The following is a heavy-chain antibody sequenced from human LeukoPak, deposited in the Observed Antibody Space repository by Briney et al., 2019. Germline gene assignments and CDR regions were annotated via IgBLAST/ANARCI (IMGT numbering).Heavy chain of an antibody. Sequence: PSETLSLTCTVSGDSISDGGYYWSWIRQHPGKGLEWIGYIYYSGSTYYNPSLKSRITISVDTSKNQFSLKLNSVTAADTAVYFCARGVYSAFDYWGQGTLVTVSS. CDR2: IYYSGST. CDR1: GDSISDGGYY. D-gene: IGHD2-21*01. J-gene: IGHJ4*02. V-gene: IGHV4-31*03. CDR3: ARGVYSAFDY.